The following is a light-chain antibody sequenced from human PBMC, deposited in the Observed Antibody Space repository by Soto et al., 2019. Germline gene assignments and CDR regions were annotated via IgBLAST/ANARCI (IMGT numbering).Light chain of an antibody. Sequence: DIVMTQSPDSLAVSLGEGATINCKSSQSVLYSSNNKNYLAWYQQKPGQPPKLLIHWASTRESGVPDRFSGRGSGTDFTLTISSMQAEDVAVYYCQQYYSFPQTFGQGTKVEIK. J-gene: IGKJ1*01. V-gene: IGKV4-1*01. CDR2: WAS. CDR1: QSVLYSSNNKNY. CDR3: QQYYSFPQT.